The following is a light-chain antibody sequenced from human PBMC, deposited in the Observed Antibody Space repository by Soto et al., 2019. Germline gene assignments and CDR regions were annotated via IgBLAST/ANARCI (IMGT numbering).Light chain of an antibody. CDR1: SSNIGAGYD. V-gene: IGLV1-40*01. J-gene: IGLJ1*01. Sequence: QSALMQPPSVSGAPGQRVTISCTGSSSNIGAGYDVHWYQQLPGTAPKLLIYGNSNRPSGVPDRFSGSKSGTSASLAITGLQAEDEADYYCQSYDSSLSGFYVFGTGTKLTVL. CDR3: QSYDSSLSGFYV. CDR2: GNS.